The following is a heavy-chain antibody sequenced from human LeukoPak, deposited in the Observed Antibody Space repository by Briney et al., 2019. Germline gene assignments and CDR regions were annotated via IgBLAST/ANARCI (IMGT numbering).Heavy chain of an antibody. J-gene: IGHJ3*02. CDR1: EFTVSSNY. V-gene: IGHV3-66*01. D-gene: IGHD5-12*01. CDR2: MYADGSA. Sequence: GGSLRLSCAASEFTVSSNYMSWVRQAPGKGLEWVSVMYADGSAYYADSVKGRFVISRDNSQNILSLQLNSLRADDTAVYYWAREYRVGAFDIWGQGTMVTVSS. CDR3: AREYRVGAFDI.